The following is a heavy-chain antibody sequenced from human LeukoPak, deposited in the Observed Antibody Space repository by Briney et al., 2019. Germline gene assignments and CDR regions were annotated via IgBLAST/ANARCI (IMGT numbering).Heavy chain of an antibody. V-gene: IGHV3-33*01. CDR3: ARDPGVRWLVGFDY. D-gene: IGHD6-19*01. CDR1: GXTFSSYG. J-gene: IGHJ4*02. Sequence: GGSLRLSCAASGXTFSSYGMHWVRQAPGKGREWVAVIWYDGSNKYYADSVKGRFTISRDNSKNTLYLQMDSLRAEDTAVYYCARDPGVRWLVGFDYWGQGTLVTVSS. CDR2: IWYDGSNK.